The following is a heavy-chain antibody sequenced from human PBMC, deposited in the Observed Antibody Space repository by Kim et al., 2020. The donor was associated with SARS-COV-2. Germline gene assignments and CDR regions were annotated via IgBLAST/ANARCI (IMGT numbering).Heavy chain of an antibody. D-gene: IGHD3-10*01. CDR3: ARHPWAFRGVIIGYFDY. V-gene: IGHV4-39*01. J-gene: IGHJ4*02. Sequence: LKSRVTISVDTSKNQCSLKLSSVTAADTAVYYCARHPWAFRGVIIGYFDYWGQGTLVTVSS.